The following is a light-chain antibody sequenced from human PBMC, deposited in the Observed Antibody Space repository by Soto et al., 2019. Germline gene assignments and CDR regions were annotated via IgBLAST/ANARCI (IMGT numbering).Light chain of an antibody. J-gene: IGLJ2*01. V-gene: IGLV2-14*01. CDR3: SSYRSSTTPVL. CDR1: SSDIGGYEY. Sequence: QSVLTQPASVSGSPGQSITISCTGTSSDIGGYEYVSWYQQDPGKAPKLIIYDVTNRPSGVSNRFSGSKSGNTASLTISGLQAEDEADYYCSSYRSSTTPVLFGGGTKLTVL. CDR2: DVT.